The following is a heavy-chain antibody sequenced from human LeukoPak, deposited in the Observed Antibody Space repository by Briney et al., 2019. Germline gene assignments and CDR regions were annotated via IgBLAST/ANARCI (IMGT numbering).Heavy chain of an antibody. Sequence: SVKVSCKASGGTFSSYAISWVRQAPGQGLEWMGGIIPIFGTANYAQKFQGRVTITADESTSTAYMELSSLRSEDTAVYYCARWGGPNYYYYYMDVWGKGAAVTVSS. CDR1: GGTFSSYA. J-gene: IGHJ6*03. CDR3: ARWGGPNYYYYYMDV. CDR2: IIPIFGTA. V-gene: IGHV1-69*13. D-gene: IGHD3-3*01.